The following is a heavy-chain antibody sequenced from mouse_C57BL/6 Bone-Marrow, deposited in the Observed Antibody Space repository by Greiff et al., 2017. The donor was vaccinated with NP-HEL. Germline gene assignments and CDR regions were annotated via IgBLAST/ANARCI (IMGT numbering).Heavy chain of an antibody. CDR1: GFTFSDYG. V-gene: IGHV5-17*01. CDR3: ARRYRGLYYYAMDY. Sequence: EVKVVESGGGLVKPGGSLKLSCAASGFTFSDYGMHWVRQAPEKGLEWVAYISSGSSTIYYADTVKGRFTITRDNAKNTLFLQRTSLRAEDTAMYYCARRYRGLYYYAMDYWGQGTSVTVSS. J-gene: IGHJ4*01. D-gene: IGHD2-12*01. CDR2: ISSGSSTI.